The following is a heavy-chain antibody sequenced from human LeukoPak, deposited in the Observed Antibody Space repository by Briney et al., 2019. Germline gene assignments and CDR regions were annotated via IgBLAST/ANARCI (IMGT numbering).Heavy chain of an antibody. V-gene: IGHV1-8*03. CDR3: ARVHYYDSSGYTAYAFDI. D-gene: IGHD3-22*01. Sequence: ASVKVSCKASGYTFTSYDINWVRQATGQGLEWMGWMNPNSGNTGYAQKFQGRVTITRNTSISTAYMELSSLRSEDTAVYYCARVHYYDSSGYTAYAFDIWGQGTMVTVSS. CDR1: GYTFTSYD. CDR2: MNPNSGNT. J-gene: IGHJ3*02.